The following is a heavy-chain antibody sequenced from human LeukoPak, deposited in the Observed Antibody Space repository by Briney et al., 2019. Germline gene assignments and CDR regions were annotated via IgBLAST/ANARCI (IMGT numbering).Heavy chain of an antibody. D-gene: IGHD2-21*02. J-gene: IGHJ4*02. Sequence: PGGSLRLSCAASGFTFSSYWMSWVRQAPGKGLEWVANIKQDGSEKYYVDSVKGRFTISRDNAKNSLYLQMNSLRAEDTAVYYCARDPVQYCVGDCSYDYWGQGTLVTVSS. CDR1: GFTFSSYW. CDR2: IKQDGSEK. V-gene: IGHV3-7*01. CDR3: ARDPVQYCVGDCSYDY.